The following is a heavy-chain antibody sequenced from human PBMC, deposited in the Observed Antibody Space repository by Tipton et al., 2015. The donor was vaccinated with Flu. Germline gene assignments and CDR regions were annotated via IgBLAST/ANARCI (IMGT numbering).Heavy chain of an antibody. CDR3: AKETAAVPAAISVHSYYGMDV. CDR1: GFTFSTYG. J-gene: IGHJ6*02. CDR2: ISSTGGAT. D-gene: IGHD2-2*01. V-gene: IGHV3-23*01. Sequence: SLRLSCAASGFTFSTYGLTWVRQAPGKGLEWVSSISSTGGATYYAGTVKGRFTISRDNSRNTLYLQMKSLRAEDTALYYCAKETAAVPAAISVHSYYGMDVRGQGTTVTVSS.